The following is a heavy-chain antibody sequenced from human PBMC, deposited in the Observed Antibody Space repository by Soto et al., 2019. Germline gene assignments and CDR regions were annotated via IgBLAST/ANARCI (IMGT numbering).Heavy chain of an antibody. CDR2: IYKSATT. Sequence: SETLSLTCSVSGDSISNLDYFWAWIRQPPGQALEYIGYIYKSATTYYNPSFESRVAISVDTSKSQFSLNVTSVTAADTAVYFCARGRYCLTGRCFPNWFDSWGQGALATVSS. D-gene: IGHD7-27*01. J-gene: IGHJ5*01. V-gene: IGHV4-30-4*01. CDR3: ARGRYCLTGRCFPNWFDS. CDR1: GDSISNLDYF.